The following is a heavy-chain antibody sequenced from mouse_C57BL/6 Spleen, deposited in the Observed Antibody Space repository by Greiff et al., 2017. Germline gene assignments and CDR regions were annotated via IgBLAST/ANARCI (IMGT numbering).Heavy chain of an antibody. Sequence: QVQLQEPGPELVKPGASVKLSCKASGYTFTSYGITWVKQRPGQGLEWIGWIYPSDGSTNYNEKFKGKATLTVDTSSSAAYMELHSLTSEYAAVFFCARHRPGEARRYGYFDVWGTGTTVTVSS. J-gene: IGHJ1*03. CDR2: IYPSDGST. CDR1: GYTFTSYG. D-gene: IGHD3-1*01. V-gene: IGHV1-85*01. CDR3: ARHRPGEARRYGYFDV.